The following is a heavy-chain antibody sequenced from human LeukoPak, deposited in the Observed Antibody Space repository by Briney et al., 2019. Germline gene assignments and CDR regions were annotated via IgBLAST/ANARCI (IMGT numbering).Heavy chain of an antibody. D-gene: IGHD3-10*01. CDR1: GFTFSSYA. CDR2: ISGSGGST. Sequence: GGSLRLSCADSGFTFSSYAMSCVRQAPGKGLQWVSAISGSGGSTYYADSVKGRFTISRDNSKNTLYLQMNSLRAEDTAVYYCAKISFGEGMDVWGKGTTVTASS. V-gene: IGHV3-23*01. J-gene: IGHJ6*04. CDR3: AKISFGEGMDV.